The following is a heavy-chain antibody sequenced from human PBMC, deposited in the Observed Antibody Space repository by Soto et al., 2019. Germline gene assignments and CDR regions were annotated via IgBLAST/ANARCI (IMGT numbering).Heavy chain of an antibody. CDR1: GFTFSSYA. J-gene: IGHJ4*02. Sequence: TGGSLRLSCAASGFTFSSYAMSWVRQAPGKGLEWVSAISGSGGSTYYAGSVKGRFTISRDNSKNTLYLQMNSLRAEDTAVYYCARNGDYFKSYFDYWGQGTLVTVSS. V-gene: IGHV3-23*01. CDR2: ISGSGGST. CDR3: ARNGDYFKSYFDY. D-gene: IGHD4-17*01.